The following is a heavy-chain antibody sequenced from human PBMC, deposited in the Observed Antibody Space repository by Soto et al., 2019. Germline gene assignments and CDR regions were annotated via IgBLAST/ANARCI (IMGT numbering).Heavy chain of an antibody. D-gene: IGHD6-6*01. V-gene: IGHV1-69*13. CDR1: GGTFSSYA. CDR2: IIPIFGTA. Sequence: SVKVSCKASGGTFSSYAISWVRQAPGQGLEWMGGIIPIFGTANYAQKFQGRVTITADESTSTAYMELSSLRSEDTAVYYCARDYSSASARGYYHYGMDVWGQGSTVPVAS. J-gene: IGHJ6*02. CDR3: ARDYSSASARGYYHYGMDV.